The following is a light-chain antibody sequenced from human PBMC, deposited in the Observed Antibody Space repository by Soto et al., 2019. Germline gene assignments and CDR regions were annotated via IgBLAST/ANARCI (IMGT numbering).Light chain of an antibody. CDR1: QAINNY. CDR2: DAS. Sequence: DIQMTQSPSSLSASVGDRVTITCQASQAINNYLHWYQQKPGKAPKLLIYDASNLEKGAPSRFSGSGSRTDFTFDISSLQPEDVATYYCQHHHNLPHFGQGTKVEIK. V-gene: IGKV1-33*01. J-gene: IGKJ1*01. CDR3: QHHHNLPH.